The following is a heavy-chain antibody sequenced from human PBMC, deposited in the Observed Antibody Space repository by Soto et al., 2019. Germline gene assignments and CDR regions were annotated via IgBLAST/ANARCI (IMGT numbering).Heavy chain of an antibody. CDR2: INPILSMS. D-gene: IGHD3-10*01. V-gene: IGHV1-69*02. CDR3: ATSYGSGYRAFDS. CDR1: GDTFNFYT. Sequence: QVQLVQSGADVQRPGSSVRVSCKASGDTFNFYTINWVRQAPGQGLQWMGRINPILSMSSYAPRFQGRVTMTTAKSTSTAYMELSSLRSEDTAMYYCATSYGSGYRAFDSWGQGALVTVSS. J-gene: IGHJ4*02.